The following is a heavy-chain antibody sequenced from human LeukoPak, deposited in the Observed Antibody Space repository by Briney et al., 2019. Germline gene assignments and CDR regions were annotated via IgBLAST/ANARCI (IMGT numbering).Heavy chain of an antibody. CDR1: KFTFSTFS. D-gene: IGHD4/OR15-4a*01. Sequence: GGSLRLSCAASKFTFSTFSMSWVRQAPGKGLEWVSSISGSGGYTYYADSVKGRFTISRDNSKNTLFLQMNSLRAEDTAVYYCARRAGAYSPPYDYWGQGTLVTVSS. CDR2: ISGSGGYT. CDR3: ARRAGAYSPPYDY. J-gene: IGHJ4*02. V-gene: IGHV3-23*01.